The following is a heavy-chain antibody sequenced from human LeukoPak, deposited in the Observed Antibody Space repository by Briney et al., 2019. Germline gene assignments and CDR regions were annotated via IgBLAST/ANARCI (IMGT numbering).Heavy chain of an antibody. D-gene: IGHD2-15*01. CDR3: AGLGYCSGGSCYDDY. CDR2: INPNSGGT. Sequence: ASVKVSCKASGYTFTGYYMHWVRQAPGQGLEWMGWINPNSGGTNYAQKFQGRVTMTRDTSTSTAYMELSRLRSDDTAVYYCAGLGYCSGGSCYDDYWGQGTLVTVSS. J-gene: IGHJ4*02. CDR1: GYTFTGYY. V-gene: IGHV1-2*02.